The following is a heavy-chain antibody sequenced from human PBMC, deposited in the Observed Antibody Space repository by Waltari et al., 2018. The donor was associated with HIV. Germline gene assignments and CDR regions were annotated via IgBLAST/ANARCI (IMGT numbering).Heavy chain of an antibody. CDR1: GFTFSDYS. CDR3: ARDPVYSGSSLVYYFDY. V-gene: IGHV3-48*01. D-gene: IGHD6-6*01. J-gene: IGHJ4*02. CDR2: MRSSSSTI. Sequence: EVQLVESGGGLVQPGGSLRLSCAASGFTFSDYSMNWVRQAPGKGLDWVSYMRSSSSTIYYADSGKGRFTISRDNAKNSLYLQMNSLRAEDTAVYYCARDPVYSGSSLVYYFDYWGQGTLVTVSS.